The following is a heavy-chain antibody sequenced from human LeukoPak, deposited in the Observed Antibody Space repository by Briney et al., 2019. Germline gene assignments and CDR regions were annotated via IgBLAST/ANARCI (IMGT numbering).Heavy chain of an antibody. CDR2: ISGSGAST. D-gene: IGHD3-3*01. Sequence: PGGSLRLSCVASGFTFSSYAMTWVRQAPGKGLEWVSGISGSGASTYHADPVKGRFTISRDKGKNTLYLQMNNLRVEDTAVYYCAKEQSSTTFGVIIIQGFDYWGQGTLVTVSS. CDR3: AKEQSSTTFGVIIIQGFDY. V-gene: IGHV3-23*01. J-gene: IGHJ4*02. CDR1: GFTFSSYA.